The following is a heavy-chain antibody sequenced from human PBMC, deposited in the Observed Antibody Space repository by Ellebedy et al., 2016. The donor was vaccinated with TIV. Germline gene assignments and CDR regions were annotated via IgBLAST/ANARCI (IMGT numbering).Heavy chain of an antibody. Sequence: PGGSLRLSCAASGFTFSTSGMHWVRQAPGKGLAWVSHVNGDETTTVYADSVKGRFTISRDNAKNTLYLQMNSLRAEDTAVYYCVRDRGHPDSFNIWGQGALVTVSS. J-gene: IGHJ3*02. CDR1: GFTFSTSG. CDR2: VNGDETTT. CDR3: VRDRGHPDSFNI. V-gene: IGHV3-74*01.